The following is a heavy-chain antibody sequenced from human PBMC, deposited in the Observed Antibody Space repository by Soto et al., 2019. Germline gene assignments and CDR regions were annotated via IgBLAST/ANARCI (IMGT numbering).Heavy chain of an antibody. J-gene: IGHJ5*02. Sequence: QVQLVQSGTEVKNPGSSVKVSCKASGGTFRNYPINWVRQAPGQGLEWMGSISPLTDIPDYAQNFQARLTIIADKSTSTAYMELSSLTSDDTAMYFCARAPLVALISFASWGQRTLVTVSS. CDR2: ISPLTDIP. CDR3: ARAPLVALISFAS. D-gene: IGHD2-8*01. V-gene: IGHV1-69*02. CDR1: GGTFRNYP.